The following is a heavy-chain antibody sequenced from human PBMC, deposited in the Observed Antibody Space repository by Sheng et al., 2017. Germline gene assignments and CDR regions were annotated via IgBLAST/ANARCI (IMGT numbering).Heavy chain of an antibody. D-gene: IGHD1-1*01. CDR2: ISYDGSNK. CDR1: GFTFSSYG. Sequence: QVQLVESGGGVVQPGRSLRLSCAASGFTFSSYGMHWVRQAPGKGLEWVAIISYDGSNKYYADSVRGRFTISRDNSKNTLYLQMNSLRAEDTAVYYCAKADDVLYYFDYWGQGTLVTVSS. V-gene: IGHV3-30*18. J-gene: IGHJ4*02. CDR3: AKADDVLYYFDY.